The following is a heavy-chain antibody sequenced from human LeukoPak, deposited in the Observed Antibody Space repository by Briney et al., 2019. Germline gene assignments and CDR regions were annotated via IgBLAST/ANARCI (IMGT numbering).Heavy chain of an antibody. D-gene: IGHD3-22*01. V-gene: IGHV4-39*01. Sequence: PETLSLTCTVSGGSISSSSYYWGWIRQPPGKGLEWIGSIYYSGSTYYNPSLKSPVTISVDTSKNQFSLKLSSVTAADTAVYYCARLTFYYDGSGYYFDYWGQGTLVTVSS. CDR1: GGSISSSSYY. J-gene: IGHJ4*02. CDR2: IYYSGST. CDR3: ARLTFYYDGSGYYFDY.